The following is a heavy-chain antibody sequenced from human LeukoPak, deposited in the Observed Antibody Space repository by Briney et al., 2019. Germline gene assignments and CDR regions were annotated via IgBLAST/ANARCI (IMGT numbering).Heavy chain of an antibody. CDR3: ARDIVVVVAATSYFDY. J-gene: IGHJ4*02. CDR2: ISAYNGNT. Sequence: ASVKVSCKASGYTFSSYGISWVRQAPGQGLEWMGWISAYNGNTNYAQKLQGRVTMTTDTSTSTAYMELRSLRSDDTAVYFCARDIVVVVAATSYFDYWGQGTLVTVSS. D-gene: IGHD2-15*01. V-gene: IGHV1-18*01. CDR1: GYTFSSYG.